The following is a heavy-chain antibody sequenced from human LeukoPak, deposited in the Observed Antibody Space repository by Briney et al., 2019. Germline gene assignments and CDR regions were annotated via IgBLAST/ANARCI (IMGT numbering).Heavy chain of an antibody. CDR1: GFTFSGSA. CDR3: TRHYYYDTSGYYYLDH. Sequence: GGSLRLSCAASGFTFSGSAILWVRQASGKGLEWVGRIRRKANSYATAYAASVKGRFTISRDESKNTAYLQMNSLQTEDTAVYYCTRHYYYDTSGYYYLDHWGQGTLVTVSS. CDR2: IRRKANSYAT. V-gene: IGHV3-73*01. J-gene: IGHJ4*02. D-gene: IGHD3-22*01.